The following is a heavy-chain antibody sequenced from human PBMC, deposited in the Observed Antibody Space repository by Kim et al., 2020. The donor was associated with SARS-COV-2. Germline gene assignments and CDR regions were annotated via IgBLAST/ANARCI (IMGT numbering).Heavy chain of an antibody. V-gene: IGHV3-21*01. Sequence: GGSLRLSCAASGFTFSSYSMNWVRQAPGKGLEWVSSISSSSSYIYYADSVKGRFTISRDNAKNSLYLQMNSLRAEDTAVYYCARDSQAGYPPCWGQGTLVTVSS. D-gene: IGHD3-9*01. J-gene: IGHJ4*02. CDR3: ARDSQAGYPPC. CDR2: ISSSSSYI. CDR1: GFTFSSYS.